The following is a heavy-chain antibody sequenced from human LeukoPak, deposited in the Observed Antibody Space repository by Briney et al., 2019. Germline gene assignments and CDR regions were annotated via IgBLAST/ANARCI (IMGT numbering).Heavy chain of an antibody. CDR1: GYTFTICE. CDR3: ARGPRFDP. V-gene: IGHV1-8*01. CDR2: ISPDTGNT. Sequence: DSVKVSCKASGYTFTICEFNWVRQAPGQGLEWLGYISPDTGNTGYAQKFQGRVTMTRDTSISTTYMELSSLTSEDTAVYYCARGPRFDPWGQGTLVTVSS. J-gene: IGHJ5*02.